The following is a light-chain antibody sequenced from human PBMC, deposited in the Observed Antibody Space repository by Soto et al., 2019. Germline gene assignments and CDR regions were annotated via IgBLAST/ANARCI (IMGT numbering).Light chain of an antibody. CDR1: SANFENKP. V-gene: IGLV1-47*01. CDR2: WRN. J-gene: IGLJ2*01. Sequence: QSVLTKPPSASGTPGQRVTLSCSGSSANFENKPVYSDQQLPGMAPKFLIFWRNHRPSGAPDRFSGSKAGTSASLSISGLRSEDEADYYCAAGDDSLSAVVFGGGTKLTVL. CDR3: AAGDDSLSAVV.